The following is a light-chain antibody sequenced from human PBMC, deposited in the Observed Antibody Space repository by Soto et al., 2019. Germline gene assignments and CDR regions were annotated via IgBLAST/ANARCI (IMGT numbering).Light chain of an antibody. CDR3: QQYNSYSRT. CDR2: KAS. Sequence: DIQMTQSPSTLSASVGNRVTITCRASQSISSWLAWYQQKPGKAPKILISKASSLESGVPSRFRGSGSGAEFTLTISSLQPDDFATDYCQQYNSYSRTFGQGTKVEIK. J-gene: IGKJ1*01. V-gene: IGKV1-5*03. CDR1: QSISSW.